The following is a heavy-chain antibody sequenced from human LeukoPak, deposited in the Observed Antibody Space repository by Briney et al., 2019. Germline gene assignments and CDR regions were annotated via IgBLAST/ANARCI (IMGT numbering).Heavy chain of an antibody. J-gene: IGHJ4*01. CDR3: ARLVATTFDY. CDR1: GFTFSDYY. D-gene: IGHD5-12*01. Sequence: PGGSLRLSCAASGFTFSDYYMSWIRHAPGKGLEWVSYISSSGSTIYYADSVKGRATISRDTAKKSLYLQMNSLRAEDTAVYYCARLVATTFDYWGQGTLVTVSS. CDR2: ISSSGSTI. V-gene: IGHV3-11*01.